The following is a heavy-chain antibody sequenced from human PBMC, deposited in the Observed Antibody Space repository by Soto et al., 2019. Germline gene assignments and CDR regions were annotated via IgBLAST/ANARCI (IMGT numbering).Heavy chain of an antibody. CDR2: INPNSGAT. Sequence: ASVKVSCKASGYTFIAYYIHWVRQAPGQGPEWMGWINPNSGATTCAQKFQGRLTVTRDTSIATVYMDLSSLKSDDTAMYYCAKDGQYGDYGYFFDSWGQGTRVTVSS. CDR1: GYTFIAYY. CDR3: AKDGQYGDYGYFFDS. D-gene: IGHD4-17*01. V-gene: IGHV1-2*02. J-gene: IGHJ4*02.